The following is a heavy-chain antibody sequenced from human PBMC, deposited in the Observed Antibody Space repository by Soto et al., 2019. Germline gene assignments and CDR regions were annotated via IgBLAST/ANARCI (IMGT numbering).Heavy chain of an antibody. D-gene: IGHD3-9*01. CDR3: ARTDILTGYPLDY. J-gene: IGHJ4*02. CDR1: GYTFTGYY. Sequence: VASVKVSCKASGYTFTGYYMHWVRQAPGQGLEWMGWINPNSGGTNYAQKFQGWVTMTRDTSISTAYMELSRLRSDDTAVYYCARTDILTGYPLDYWGQGTLVTVSS. CDR2: INPNSGGT. V-gene: IGHV1-2*04.